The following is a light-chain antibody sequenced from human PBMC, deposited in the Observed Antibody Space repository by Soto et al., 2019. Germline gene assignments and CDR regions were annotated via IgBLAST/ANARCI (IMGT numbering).Light chain of an antibody. V-gene: IGKV1-39*01. CDR1: QSVLYSSNNKNY. Sequence: IVLTQSPDSLAVSLSERATITCQSSQSVLYSSNNKNYLAWYQHKPGKAPNLLIYAASSLQSGVPSRFSGSGSGTHFTLTISSLHPDDSAIYYCQQSYSDPTFGQGTRLEIK. CDR2: AAS. J-gene: IGKJ5*01. CDR3: QQSYSDPT.